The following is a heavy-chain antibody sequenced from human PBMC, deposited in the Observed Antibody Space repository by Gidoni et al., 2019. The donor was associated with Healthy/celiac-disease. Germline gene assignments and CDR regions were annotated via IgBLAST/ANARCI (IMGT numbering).Heavy chain of an antibody. J-gene: IGHJ5*02. CDR3: AGYYDSSGYYSPHWFDP. V-gene: IGHV4-34*01. CDR1: VGSFLRYY. Sequence: QVQLQQWGAGLLKPSETLSLLCAVYVGSFLRYYWSWIRQPPGKGLEWIGEINNSGSTNYNPALKSRVTISVDTSKNQFSLKLSSVTAADTAVYYCAGYYDSSGYYSPHWFDPWGQGTLVTVSS. D-gene: IGHD3-22*01. CDR2: INNSGST.